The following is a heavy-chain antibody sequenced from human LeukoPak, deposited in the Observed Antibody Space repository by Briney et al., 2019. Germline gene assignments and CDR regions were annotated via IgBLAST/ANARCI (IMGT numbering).Heavy chain of an antibody. CDR1: GSTFSSYS. V-gene: IGHV3-21*01. CDR3: ARESSGWEYYYYYMDV. CDR2: ISSSSSYI. Sequence: GGSLRLSCAASGSTFSSYSMNWVRQAPGKGLEWVSSISSSSSYIYYADSVKGRFTISRDNAKNSLYLQMNSLRAEDTAVYYCARESSGWEYYYYYMDVWGKGTTVTVSS. J-gene: IGHJ6*03. D-gene: IGHD6-19*01.